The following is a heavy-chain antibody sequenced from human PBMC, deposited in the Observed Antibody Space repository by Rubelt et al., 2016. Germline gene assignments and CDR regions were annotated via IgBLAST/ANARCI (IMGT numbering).Heavy chain of an antibody. CDR2: ISAYHGNT. Sequence: QVQLVQSGAEVKKPGASVKVSCKASGYTFTSYGISWVRQAPGQGLEWMGWISAYHGNTNYAQKLQGRVTMTPDTSTSTAYMELRSLRSDDTAVYYCARVEYYYDSSGYSDYWGQGTLVTVSS. D-gene: IGHD3-22*01. J-gene: IGHJ4*02. CDR1: GYTFTSYG. CDR3: ARVEYYYDSSGYSDY. V-gene: IGHV1-18*01.